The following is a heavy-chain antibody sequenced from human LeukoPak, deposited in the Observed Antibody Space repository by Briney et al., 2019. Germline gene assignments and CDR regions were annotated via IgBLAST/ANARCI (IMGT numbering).Heavy chain of an antibody. CDR1: GGSFSGYY. J-gene: IGHJ5*02. CDR2: INHSVST. D-gene: IGHD3-10*01. Sequence: SETLSLTCAVYGGSFSGYYWSWIRQPPGKGLEWIGEINHSVSTNYNPSLKSRVTISVDTSKNQFSLKLSSVTAADTAVYYCARGPPITMVRGVTRHANWLDHWGQGTLVTVSS. CDR3: ARGPPITMVRGVTRHANWLDH. V-gene: IGHV4-34*01.